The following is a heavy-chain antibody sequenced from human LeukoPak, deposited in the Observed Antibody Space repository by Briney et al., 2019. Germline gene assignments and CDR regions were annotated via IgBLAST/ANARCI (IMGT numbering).Heavy chain of an antibody. CDR1: VGSFSGYY. D-gene: IGHD3-10*01. CDR3: ARHRKPAITMIRGVNRGGAIDY. J-gene: IGHJ4*02. CDR2: INHGRST. Sequence: PSETLSLTCAVYVGSFSGYYWTWIRQPPGKGLEWIGEINHGRSTNYNPSLKSRVTISLETSKNQFSLKLSSVPAADTAVYYCARHRKPAITMIRGVNRGGAIDYWGQGTLVTVSS. V-gene: IGHV4-34*01.